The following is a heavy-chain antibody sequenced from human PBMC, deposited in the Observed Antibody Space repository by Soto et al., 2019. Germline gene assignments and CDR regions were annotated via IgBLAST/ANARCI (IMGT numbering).Heavy chain of an antibody. V-gene: IGHV1-69*02. CDR3: ARSSDCSGGSCYSGYFDL. J-gene: IGHJ2*01. CDR1: GGTFSSYT. D-gene: IGHD2-15*01. CDR2: IIPILGIA. Sequence: QVQLVHSGAEVKKPGSSVKVSCKASGGTFSSYTISWVRQAPGQGLEWMGRIIPILGIANYAQKFQGRVTITADKSTSTAYMELSSLRSEDTAVYYCARSSDCSGGSCYSGYFDLWGRGTLVTVSS.